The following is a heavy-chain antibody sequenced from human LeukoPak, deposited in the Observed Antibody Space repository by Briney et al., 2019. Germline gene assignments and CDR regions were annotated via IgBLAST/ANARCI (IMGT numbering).Heavy chain of an antibody. J-gene: IGHJ3*02. D-gene: IGHD3-22*01. Sequence: SSVKVSCKASGGTFSSYAISWVRQAPGQGLEWMGGTIPIFGTANYAQKFQGRVTITTDESTSTAYMELSSLRSEDTAVYYCARDTDSSGLDAFDIWGQGTMVTVSS. V-gene: IGHV1-69*05. CDR2: TIPIFGTA. CDR3: ARDTDSSGLDAFDI. CDR1: GGTFSSYA.